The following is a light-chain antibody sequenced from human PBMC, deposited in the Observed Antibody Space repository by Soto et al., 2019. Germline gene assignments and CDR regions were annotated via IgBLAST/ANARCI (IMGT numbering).Light chain of an antibody. J-gene: IGLJ2*01. CDR1: SSDVGGYNY. V-gene: IGLV2-14*01. CDR2: EVS. CDR3: SSYTSSCTPHVV. Sequence: QSALTQPASVSGSPGQSITISCTGTSSDVGGYNYVSWYQQHPGKAPKLMIYEVSNRPSGVSNRFSGSKSGNTASLTISGLQAEDVADYYCSSYTSSCTPHVVFGGGTKVTVL.